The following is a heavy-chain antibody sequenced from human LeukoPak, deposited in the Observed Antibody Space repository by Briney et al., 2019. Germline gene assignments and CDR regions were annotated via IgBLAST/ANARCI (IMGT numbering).Heavy chain of an antibody. CDR1: GFTFSSYG. D-gene: IGHD6-19*01. CDR2: IRYDGSNK. V-gene: IGHV3-30*02. J-gene: IGHJ4*02. CDR3: AFPGGSGWSFDY. Sequence: SGGSLRLSCAASGFTFSSYGMHWVRRAPGKGLEWVAFIRYDGSNKYYADSVKGRFTISRDNSKNTLYLQMKSLRAEDTAVYYCAFPGGSGWSFDYWGQGTLVTVSS.